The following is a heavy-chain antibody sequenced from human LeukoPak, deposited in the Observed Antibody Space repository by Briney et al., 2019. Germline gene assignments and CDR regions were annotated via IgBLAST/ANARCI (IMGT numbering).Heavy chain of an antibody. CDR2: IYTSGST. CDR3: ARDYGDCSSTSCYPPGGQNWFDP. CDR1: GGSISSYY. V-gene: IGHV4-4*07. Sequence: SETLSLTCTVSGGSISSYYWSWIRQPAGKGLEWIGRIYTSGSTIYNPSLKSRVTMSVDTSKNQFSLKLSSVTAADTAVYYCARDYGDCSSTSCYPPGGQNWFDPWGQGTLVTVSS. D-gene: IGHD2-2*01. J-gene: IGHJ5*02.